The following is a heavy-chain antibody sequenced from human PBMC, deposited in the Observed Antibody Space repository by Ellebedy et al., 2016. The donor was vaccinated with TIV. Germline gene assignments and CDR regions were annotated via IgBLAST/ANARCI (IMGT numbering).Heavy chain of an antibody. D-gene: IGHD1-20*01. V-gene: IGHV3-53*01. J-gene: IGHJ3*02. CDR3: ARRISGTYGDDACDI. CDR1: GFTVSYTY. CDR2: IHTGGDT. Sequence: GEPLKISCAASGFTVSYTYMNWVRQAPGKGLEWVSVIHTGGDTYYADSVKGRFTISRDSSKNTVFLQMNSLRAEDTAMYYCARRISGTYGDDACDIWGQGTMVTVSS.